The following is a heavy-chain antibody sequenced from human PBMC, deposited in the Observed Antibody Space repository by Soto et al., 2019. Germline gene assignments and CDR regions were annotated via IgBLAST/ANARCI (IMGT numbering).Heavy chain of an antibody. V-gene: IGHV3-23*01. CDR1: GFTFSSYA. D-gene: IGHD2-15*01. J-gene: IGHJ4*02. Sequence: EVQLLESGGGLVQPGGSLRLSCAASGFTFSSYAMSWVRQAPGKGLEWVSAISGSGGSTYYADSVKGRFTISRDNXKXPPXLQMNSLRAEATAVYYCAKLGGYCSGGSCSSYFDYWGQGTLVTVSS. CDR2: ISGSGGST. CDR3: AKLGGYCSGGSCSSYFDY.